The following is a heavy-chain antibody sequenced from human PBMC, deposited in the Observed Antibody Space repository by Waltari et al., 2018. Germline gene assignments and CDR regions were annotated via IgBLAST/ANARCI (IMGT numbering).Heavy chain of an antibody. V-gene: IGHV4-59*01. Sequence: QVQLQESGPGLVKPSETLSLTCTVSGGSISSYYWSWIRQPPGKGLEWIGYIYYSGSTNYNPSLKSRVTISVDTSKNQFSLKLSSVTAADTAGYYCARDGGFPGLFDYWGQGTLVTVSS. D-gene: IGHD3-16*01. CDR2: IYYSGST. CDR3: ARDGGFPGLFDY. J-gene: IGHJ4*02. CDR1: GGSISSYY.